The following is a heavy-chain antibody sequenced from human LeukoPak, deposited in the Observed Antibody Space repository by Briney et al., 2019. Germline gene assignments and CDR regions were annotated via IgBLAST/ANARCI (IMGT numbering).Heavy chain of an antibody. CDR1: GFTFSSIA. CDR3: AKGQELDDGVFDS. D-gene: IGHD1-1*01. Sequence: GGSLSLSSAAPGFTFSSIAMTWVRQAPGKGLEWVSTIRSNGETTYNADSVKGRFTISRDNSKKTLYLQLNSLRVEDTAIYYCAKGQELDDGVFDSWGQGTLVTVSS. J-gene: IGHJ4*02. V-gene: IGHV3-23*01. CDR2: IRSNGETT.